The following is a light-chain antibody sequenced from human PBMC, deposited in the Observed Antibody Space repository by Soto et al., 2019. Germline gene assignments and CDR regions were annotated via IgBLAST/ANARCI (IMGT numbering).Light chain of an antibody. CDR3: QQYESFSPYT. CDR1: QSVSSS. J-gene: IGKJ2*01. V-gene: IGKV1-5*01. Sequence: DIQMTQSPSTLSAFVGDRVTITCRASQSVSSSLAWYQQKPGKAPKLLIYDASTLESGVPSRFSGSGYGTEFTLTINSLKPGDFATYYCQQYESFSPYTFGQGTRLEIK. CDR2: DAS.